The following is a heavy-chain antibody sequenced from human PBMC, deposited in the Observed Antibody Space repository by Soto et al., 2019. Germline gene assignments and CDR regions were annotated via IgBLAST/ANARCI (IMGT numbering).Heavy chain of an antibody. J-gene: IGHJ4*02. V-gene: IGHV1-69*01. D-gene: IGHD5-12*01. CDR2: IIPFFRTA. CDR3: ARVVEKVSGYGFDA. CDR1: SGTFDNFA. Sequence: QVLLVQAGSEVKKPGSSVKVSCKASSGTFDNFAVSWVRQAPGQGFEWVGGIIPFFRTANYAQKFQGRVTMTADASSRTGFLELRSVTSDDTAVYYCARVVEKVSGYGFDAWGQGTLVTVSS.